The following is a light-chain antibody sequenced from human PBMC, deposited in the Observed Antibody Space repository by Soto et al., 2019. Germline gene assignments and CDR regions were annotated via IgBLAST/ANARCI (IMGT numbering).Light chain of an antibody. CDR3: HQNYNVPPWT. J-gene: IGKJ1*01. CDR2: AAS. Sequence: DIQMTQSPSSLSASVGDRVTITCRASQSISNYLDWYQVKPGKAPKLLIYAASSLRSGVPSRFSGSGSGTEFTLTISNLQAEDFATYYCHQNYNVPPWTFGQGTKVEIK. V-gene: IGKV1-39*01. CDR1: QSISNY.